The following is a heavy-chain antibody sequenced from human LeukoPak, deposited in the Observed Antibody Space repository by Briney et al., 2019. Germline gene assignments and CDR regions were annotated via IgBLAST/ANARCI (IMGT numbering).Heavy chain of an antibody. CDR2: IIPIFGTA. J-gene: IGHJ2*01. Sequence: SVKVSCKASGGTFSSYAISWGRQAPGQGLEWMGGIIPIFGTANYAKKFQGRVTITTDESTSTAYVELSSLRSEDTAVDYCASPYYYDSSGYQRAQWYFDLWGRGTLVTVSS. V-gene: IGHV1-69*05. CDR1: GGTFSSYA. D-gene: IGHD3-22*01. CDR3: ASPYYYDSSGYQRAQWYFDL.